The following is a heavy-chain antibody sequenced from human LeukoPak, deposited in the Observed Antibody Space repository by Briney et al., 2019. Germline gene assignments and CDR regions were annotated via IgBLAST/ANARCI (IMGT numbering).Heavy chain of an antibody. J-gene: IGHJ4*02. D-gene: IGHD6-13*01. CDR3: AKWHSSSWYLRT. CDR2: ISGSGGST. V-gene: IGHV3-23*01. Sequence: PGGSLRLSCAASGFTFSGYAMSWVRQAPGKGLEWVSAISGSGGSTYYADSVKGRFTISRDNSKNTLYLQMNSLRAEDTAVYYCAKWHSSSWYLRTWGQGTLVTVSS. CDR1: GFTFSGYA.